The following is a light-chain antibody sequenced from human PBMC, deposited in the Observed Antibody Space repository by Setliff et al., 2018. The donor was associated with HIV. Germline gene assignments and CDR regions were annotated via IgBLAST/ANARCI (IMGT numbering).Light chain of an antibody. V-gene: IGLV1-47*01. CDR1: SSNIGSNH. CDR3: AAWDDSLSGSYV. Sequence: QSVLTQPPSASGTPGQRVTISCSGSSSNIGSNHVYWYQQLPGTTPKLLIYRNNQRPSGVPDRFSGSKSGTSASLAISGLRSEDEADYFCAAWDDSLSGSYVFGAGTTVTVL. J-gene: IGLJ1*01. CDR2: RNN.